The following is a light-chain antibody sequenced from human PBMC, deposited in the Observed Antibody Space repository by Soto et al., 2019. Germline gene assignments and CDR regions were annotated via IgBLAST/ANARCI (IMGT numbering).Light chain of an antibody. Sequence: EVVLTQSPATLYLSPGERATLSCRASQSVSRNLAWYQQKPGQAPRLLIYRASTRATGIPARFSGSGSGTDFSLSISSLQPEDFGVYYCQQRTDWHRTLGQGTKVEVK. CDR3: QQRTDWHRT. CDR1: QSVSRN. V-gene: IGKV3-11*01. J-gene: IGKJ1*01. CDR2: RAS.